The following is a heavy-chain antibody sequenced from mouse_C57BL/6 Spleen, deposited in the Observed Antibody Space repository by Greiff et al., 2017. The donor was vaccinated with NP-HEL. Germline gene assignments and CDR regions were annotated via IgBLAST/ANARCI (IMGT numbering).Heavy chain of an antibody. D-gene: IGHD1-1*01. J-gene: IGHJ1*03. CDR2: INPNNGGT. Sequence: VQLQQSGPELVKPGASVKIPCKASGYTFTDYNMDWVKQSHGKSLEWIGDINPNNGGTIYNQKFKGKATLTVDKSSSTAYMELRSLTSEDTAVYYCARGYYGSSSRYFDVWGTGTTVTVSS. CDR3: ARGYYGSSSRYFDV. V-gene: IGHV1-18*01. CDR1: GYTFTDYN.